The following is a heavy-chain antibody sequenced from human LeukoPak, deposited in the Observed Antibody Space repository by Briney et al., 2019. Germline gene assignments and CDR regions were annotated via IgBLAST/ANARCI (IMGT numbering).Heavy chain of an antibody. Sequence: GESLKISCKGSGYSFTSYWIGWVRQMPGKGLEWMGIIYPGDSDTRYSPSFQGQVTISADKPISTAYLQWSSLKASDTAMYYCARPRDGMVRGVIIPRFDPWGQGTLVTVSS. CDR1: GYSFTSYW. CDR2: IYPGDSDT. V-gene: IGHV5-51*01. J-gene: IGHJ5*02. D-gene: IGHD3-10*01. CDR3: ARPRDGMVRGVIIPRFDP.